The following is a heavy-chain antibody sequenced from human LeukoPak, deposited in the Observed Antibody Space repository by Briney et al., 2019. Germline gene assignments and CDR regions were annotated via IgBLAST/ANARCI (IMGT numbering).Heavy chain of an antibody. CDR2: INPNSGGT. J-gene: IGHJ5*02. CDR3: ARAGSTADIVVVPAAKGGGNWFDP. V-gene: IGHV1-2*04. Sequence: ASVKVSCKASGYTFTSYDINWVRQAPGQGLEWMGWINPNSGGTNYAQKFQGWVTMTRDTSISTAYMELSRLRSDDTAVYYCARAGSTADIVVVPAAKGGGNWFDPWGQGTLVAVSS. CDR1: GYTFTSYD. D-gene: IGHD2-2*01.